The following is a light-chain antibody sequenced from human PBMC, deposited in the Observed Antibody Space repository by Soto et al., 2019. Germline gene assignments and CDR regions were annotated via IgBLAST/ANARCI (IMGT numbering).Light chain of an antibody. CDR1: QSVLYSSDNRNY. CDR2: WAS. J-gene: IGKJ1*01. V-gene: IGKV4-1*01. CDR3: QQYYNIPKT. Sequence: IWMTQYPASLAVSLGERATINCKSSQSVLYSSDNRNYLTWYQQKPGQPPKLLIYWASTRESGVPDRFSGSGSGTDFTLTISSLQAEDVAVYYCQQYYNIPKTFAQGTKVDIK.